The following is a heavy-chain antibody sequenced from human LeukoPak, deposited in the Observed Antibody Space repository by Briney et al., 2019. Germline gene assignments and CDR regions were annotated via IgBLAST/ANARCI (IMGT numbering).Heavy chain of an antibody. J-gene: IGHJ4*02. CDR1: GFTFSSYS. CDR2: ISSSSSYI. CDR3: ARGIEYSSSPPRDY. D-gene: IGHD6-6*01. V-gene: IGHV3-21*01. Sequence: GGSLRLSCAASGFTFSSYSMNWVRQAPGEGLEWVSSISSSSSYISYADSVKGRFTISRDNAKNSLYLQMNSLRAEDTAVYYCARGIEYSSSPPRDYWGQGTLVTVSS.